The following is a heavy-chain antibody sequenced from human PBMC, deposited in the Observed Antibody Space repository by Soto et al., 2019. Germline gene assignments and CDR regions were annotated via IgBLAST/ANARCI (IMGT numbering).Heavy chain of an antibody. V-gene: IGHV4-59*02. CDR1: GDSVSDKY. Sequence: QVQLRESGPGLVRPSETLSLICTVSGDSVSDKYWSWIRQPPGKGLEWIGQIYDPGSTNYNPSLKSRVTISVDTSKNQFSLELTSVTAADTAVYYCAREGDYLGDGIDVWGQGTTVTVSS. CDR3: AREGDYLGDGIDV. J-gene: IGHJ6*02. D-gene: IGHD3-16*01. CDR2: IYDPGST.